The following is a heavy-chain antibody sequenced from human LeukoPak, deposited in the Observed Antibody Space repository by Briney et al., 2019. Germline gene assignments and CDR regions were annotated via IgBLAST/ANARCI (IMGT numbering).Heavy chain of an antibody. CDR2: IHSDGSST. J-gene: IGHJ6*03. Sequence: AGGSLRLSCAASGFTFSSYWMHRVRQAPGKGLECVSRIHSDGSSTSYADFVKGRFTISRDNAKNTLYLQMNSLRAEDTAVYYCARDKPGSHYYVDVWGKGTTVTVSS. CDR3: ARDKPGSHYYVDV. D-gene: IGHD1-1*01. CDR1: GFTFSSYW. V-gene: IGHV3-74*01.